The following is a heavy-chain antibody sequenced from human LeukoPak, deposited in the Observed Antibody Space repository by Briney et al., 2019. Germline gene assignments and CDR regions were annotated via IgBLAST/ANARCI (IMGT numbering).Heavy chain of an antibody. D-gene: IGHD3-10*01. V-gene: IGHV3-11*06. CDR3: AKGGGSGRLDY. CDR1: GFTFTDYY. J-gene: IGHJ4*02. CDR2: LISSSRFT. Sequence: GGSLRLSCAVSGFTFTDYYTSWIRQAPGKGLEWGSYLISSSRFTNYADSVKGRFSISRDNAKNSLYLQMSSRRAEDTAVYYCAKGGGSGRLDYWGQGTLVTVSS.